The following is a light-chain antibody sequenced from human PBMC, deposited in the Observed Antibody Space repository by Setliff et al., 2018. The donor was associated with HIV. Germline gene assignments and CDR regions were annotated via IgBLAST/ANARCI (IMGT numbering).Light chain of an antibody. CDR3: QLWDSSSDHYV. Sequence: SYELTQPPSVSVAPGKTARITCVGGNIEIKSVHWYQQKPGQAPVVVVYDDTHRPSEIPERFSGSNSGNTATLAISRVEAGDEADYFCQLWDSSSDHYVFGSGTKVTVL. CDR1: NIEIKS. V-gene: IGLV3-21*03. CDR2: DDT. J-gene: IGLJ1*01.